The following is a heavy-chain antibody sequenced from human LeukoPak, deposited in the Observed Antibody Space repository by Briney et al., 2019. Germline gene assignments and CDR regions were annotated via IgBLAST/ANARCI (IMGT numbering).Heavy chain of an antibody. D-gene: IGHD3-10*01. V-gene: IGHV3-7*01. Sequence: GGSLRLSCAPSGFTITTTWMSWVRQAPGKGLEWLANIKPDGSEKNYVDSVRGRFTISRDNAKNSLYLQMNNLRDEDTAVYYCARDDHYGSGSYHFDYWGQGTRVTVSS. J-gene: IGHJ4*02. CDR3: ARDDHYGSGSYHFDY. CDR2: IKPDGSEK. CDR1: GFTITTTW.